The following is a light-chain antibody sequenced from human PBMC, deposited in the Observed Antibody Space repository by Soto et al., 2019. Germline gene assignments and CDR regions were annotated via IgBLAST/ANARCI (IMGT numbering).Light chain of an antibody. CDR2: GAS. J-gene: IGKJ2*01. V-gene: IGKV3-15*01. CDR3: QQYHNWPPQYT. Sequence: EIVMTQSPASLSVSPGDGATLSCRASQSVASNVAWYQQKPGQGPRLLIHGASTRAVGVPARFSGSGSGTVFTLTISSLQSEDFAVYYCQQYHNWPPQYTFGQWTKLQIK. CDR1: QSVASN.